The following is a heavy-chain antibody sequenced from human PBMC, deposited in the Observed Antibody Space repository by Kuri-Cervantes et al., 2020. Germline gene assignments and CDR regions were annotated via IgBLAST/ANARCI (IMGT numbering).Heavy chain of an antibody. CDR2: INPNSGGT. V-gene: IGHV1-2*02. Sequence: ASVKVSCKASGGTFSSYTISWVRQAPGQGLEWMGWINPNSGGTNYAQKFQGRVTMTRDTSISTAYMELSRLRSDDTAVYYCAREFYGDRDYWGQGTLVTVSS. CDR1: GGTFSSYT. J-gene: IGHJ4*02. CDR3: AREFYGDRDY. D-gene: IGHD4-17*01.